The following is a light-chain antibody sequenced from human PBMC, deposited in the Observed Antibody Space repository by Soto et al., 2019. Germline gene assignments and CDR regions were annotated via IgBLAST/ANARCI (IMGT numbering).Light chain of an antibody. V-gene: IGKV3-15*01. CDR1: QSVSTSY. CDR3: QQYIRWPLT. J-gene: IGKJ4*01. CDR2: GAS. Sequence: EIVMTQSPATLSVSPGERATLSCRASQSVSTSYLAWYQQKPGQAPRLLIYGASTRATGIPARFSGSGSGTEFTLTISSLQSEDFAVYYCQQYIRWPLTFGGGTKVDIK.